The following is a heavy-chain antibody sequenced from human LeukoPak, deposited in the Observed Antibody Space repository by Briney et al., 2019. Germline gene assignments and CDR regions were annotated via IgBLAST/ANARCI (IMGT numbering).Heavy chain of an antibody. D-gene: IGHD3-22*01. CDR3: ARNRGATGFYWVDY. Sequence: PGGSLRLSCAAAGFTFRSYAMHWVRQAPGKGLEWGADISTDGNNKFCADSVKGRFSISRHNSQNTLYLKMNSLRAEDTAVYYCARNRGATGFYWVDYLGQGTLVSVTS. J-gene: IGHJ4*02. CDR1: GFTFRSYA. V-gene: IGHV3-30-3*01. CDR2: ISTDGNNK.